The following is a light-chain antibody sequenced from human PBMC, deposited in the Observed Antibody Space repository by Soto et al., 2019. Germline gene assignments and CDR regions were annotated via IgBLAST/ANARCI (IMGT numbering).Light chain of an antibody. V-gene: IGLV2-14*03. Sequence: QSALTQPASVSGSPGQSITISCTGPSSDVGGYDFVSWYQQYPGKAPKIMIYAVSDRPSGVSTRFSGSKSGNTAYLPISGIQAEDEDEYLCNSDTRSHGVGFGGGTKVTVL. CDR2: AVS. CDR3: NSDTRSHGVG. J-gene: IGLJ2*01. CDR1: SSDVGGYDF.